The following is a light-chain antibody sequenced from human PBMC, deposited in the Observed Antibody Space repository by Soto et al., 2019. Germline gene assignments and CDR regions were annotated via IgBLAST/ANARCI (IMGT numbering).Light chain of an antibody. V-gene: IGKV3-15*01. Sequence: EIVMTQSPATLSVSPGERATLSCRASQSVRSNLAWYQQKPGQSPRLLIYGASTRATDIPARFSGSGSGTEFTLTISNLQSEDFAVYYCQQYNEWLPLTFGGGTKVDNK. J-gene: IGKJ4*01. CDR2: GAS. CDR1: QSVRSN. CDR3: QQYNEWLPLT.